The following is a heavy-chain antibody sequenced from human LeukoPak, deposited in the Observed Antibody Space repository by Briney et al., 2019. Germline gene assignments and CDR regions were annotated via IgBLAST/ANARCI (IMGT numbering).Heavy chain of an antibody. CDR1: GFTFSSSA. Sequence: PGGSLRLSRAASGFTFSSSAMSWVRQAPRKGLEWVSAIGNNGGYTYYADSVQGRFTISRDNSKSTLCLQMNSLRAEDTAVYYCAKQLGYCSDGSCYFPYWGQGTLVTVSS. CDR3: AKQLGYCSDGSCYFPY. V-gene: IGHV3-23*01. D-gene: IGHD2-15*01. J-gene: IGHJ4*02. CDR2: IGNNGGYT.